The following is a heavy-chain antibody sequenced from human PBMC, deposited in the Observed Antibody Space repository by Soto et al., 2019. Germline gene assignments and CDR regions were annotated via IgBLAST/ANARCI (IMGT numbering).Heavy chain of an antibody. CDR3: ATPVVRFLEWTTDY. CDR2: FTNGGTTI. D-gene: IGHD3-3*01. Sequence: VGSLRLSCAASGYTLSSYSMNWVRQAPGKGLEWISYFTNGGTTIYYADSVKGRFTISRDNAKNTLYLHMNSLRDDDTAVYYCATPVVRFLEWTTDYWGQGTLVTVSS. CDR1: GYTLSSYS. J-gene: IGHJ4*02. V-gene: IGHV3-48*02.